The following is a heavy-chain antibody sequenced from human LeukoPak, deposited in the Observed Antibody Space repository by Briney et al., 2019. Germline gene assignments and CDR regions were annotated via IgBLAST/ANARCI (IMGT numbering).Heavy chain of an antibody. D-gene: IGHD4-17*01. CDR2: INHSGST. J-gene: IGHJ4*02. CDR3: AGRLRSLDY. V-gene: IGHV4-34*01. Sequence: SETLSLTCAVHGGSFSGYYWSWIRQPPGKGLEWIGEINHSGSTNYNPSLKSRVTISVDTSKNQFSLKLSSVTAADTAVYYCAGRLRSLDYWGQGTLVTVSS. CDR1: GGSFSGYY.